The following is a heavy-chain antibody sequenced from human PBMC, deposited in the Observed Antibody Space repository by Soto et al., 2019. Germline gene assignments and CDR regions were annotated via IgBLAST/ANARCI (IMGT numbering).Heavy chain of an antibody. D-gene: IGHD2-2*01. CDR1: GFTFSSYA. CDR2: ISAGGIST. J-gene: IGHJ4*02. Sequence: GGSLIVSCAASGFTFSSYAMSWVRQAPGKGLEWVSFISAGGISTFYADSVKGRFSVFRDNSKNTLFLQMNSLRADDTAVYYCAKDDTYCSSHRCFVANWGQGTRLTVSS. V-gene: IGHV3-23*01. CDR3: AKDDTYCSSHRCFVAN.